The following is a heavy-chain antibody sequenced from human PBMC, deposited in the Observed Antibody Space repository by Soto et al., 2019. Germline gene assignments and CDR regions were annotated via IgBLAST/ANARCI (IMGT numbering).Heavy chain of an antibody. CDR3: ARDWSRYHDKSGLIWFY. CDR1: GYTFRSYG. J-gene: IGHJ4*02. CDR2: ISAYNGDT. Sequence: GASVKVSCKASGYTFRSYGISWVRQAPGQGLEWVGWISAYNGDTHYAPKFQDRITLTTETSTDTAYMELRSLRLDDTAVYYCARDWSRYHDKSGLIWFYWGQGSLVTVSS. D-gene: IGHD3-22*01. V-gene: IGHV1-18*04.